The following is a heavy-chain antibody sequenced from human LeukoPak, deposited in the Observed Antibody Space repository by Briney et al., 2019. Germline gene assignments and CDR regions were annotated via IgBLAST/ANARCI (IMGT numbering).Heavy chain of an antibody. CDR3: ARGYDSSGYYYADAFDI. V-gene: IGHV3-74*01. D-gene: IGHD3-22*01. J-gene: IGHJ3*02. CDR1: GFTFSRYW. CDR2: SNSDVSST. Sequence: PGGSLRLSCAASGFTFSRYWTHWVRQGPGKGLVWVSRSNSDVSSTTYADSVKGRFTISRDNAKNTLYLQMNSLRAEDTAVYYCARGYDSSGYYYADAFDIWGQGTTVTVSS.